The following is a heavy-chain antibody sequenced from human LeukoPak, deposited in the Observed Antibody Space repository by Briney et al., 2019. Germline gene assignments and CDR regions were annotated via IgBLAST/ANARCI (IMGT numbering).Heavy chain of an antibody. CDR1: GGSISSYY. CDR3: ARSRTTFDRSGYGDAFEV. D-gene: IGHD3-22*01. CDR2: IYYSGNT. J-gene: IGHJ3*01. Sequence: SETLSLTCTVSGGSISSYYWSWIRQPPGKGLEWIGYIYYSGNTNYIPSLKSRVTISIDTSKNQFSLRLSSVTAADTAIYYCARSRTTFDRSGYGDAFEVWGQGTMVTVSS. V-gene: IGHV4-59*01.